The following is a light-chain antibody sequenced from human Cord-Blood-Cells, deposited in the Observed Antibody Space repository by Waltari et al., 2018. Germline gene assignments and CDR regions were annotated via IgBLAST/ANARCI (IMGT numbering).Light chain of an antibody. CDR3: QQANSFPLT. Sequence: DIQMTTAPFSVIVCVGATVTITCRASQGISSWLAWYQQKPGKAPKLLIYAASSLQSGVPSRFSGSGSGTDFTLTISSLQPEDFATYYCQQANSFPLTFGGGTKVEIK. V-gene: IGKV1-12*01. CDR1: QGISSW. J-gene: IGKJ4*01. CDR2: AAS.